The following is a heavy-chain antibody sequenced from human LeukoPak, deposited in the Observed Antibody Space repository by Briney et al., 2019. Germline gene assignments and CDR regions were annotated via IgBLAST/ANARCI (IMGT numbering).Heavy chain of an antibody. CDR3: ARGDYDILSGRIFDY. CDR1: GFTVSSNY. J-gene: IGHJ4*02. D-gene: IGHD3-9*01. Sequence: GGSLRLSCAASGFTVSSNYMSWVRQAPGKGLEWVSVIYVAGNTYHADSVKGRFTISRDNSKNTLYLQMNSLRAEDTAVYYCARGDYDILSGRIFDYWGQGTLVTVSS. V-gene: IGHV3-53*01. CDR2: IYVAGNT.